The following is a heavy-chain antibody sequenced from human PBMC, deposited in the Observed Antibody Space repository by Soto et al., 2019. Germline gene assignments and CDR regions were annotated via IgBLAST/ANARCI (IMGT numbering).Heavy chain of an antibody. CDR2: HYSGGST. CDR1: GFSVSSNY. D-gene: IGHD1-26*01. J-gene: IGHJ5*02. V-gene: IGHV3-53*01. CDR3: ARHRHPRGTVGATSPLDP. Sequence: RLSCAISGFSVSSNYLSGVRQAPVKGLEWVSVHYSGGSTYYADSVQGRFTISRDKSNNTLYLQMRGVRAEDTAVYFCARHRHPRGTVGATSPLDPWGQGTQVTVSS.